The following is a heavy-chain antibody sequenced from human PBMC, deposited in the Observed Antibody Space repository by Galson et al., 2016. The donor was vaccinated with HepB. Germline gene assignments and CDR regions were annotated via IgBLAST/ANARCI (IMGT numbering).Heavy chain of an antibody. Sequence: SETLSLTCVVDGGSFSAYQWAWIRQSPGRGLEWIGEINHGGYTNYNPSLGSRVTISIDTSRNQFSLRMTSVTAADTAFYYCARLSNGWIRFDSWGQGSLVTVSS. CDR3: ARLSNGWIRFDS. CDR2: INHGGYT. V-gene: IGHV4-34*01. CDR1: GGSFSAYQ. D-gene: IGHD6-19*01. J-gene: IGHJ4*02.